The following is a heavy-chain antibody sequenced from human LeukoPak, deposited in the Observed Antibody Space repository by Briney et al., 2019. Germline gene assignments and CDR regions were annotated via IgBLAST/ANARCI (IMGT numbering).Heavy chain of an antibody. J-gene: IGHJ4*01. Sequence: GGSLRLSCVASGFTFSSYAMSWVRQAPGKGLEWVSAISGSGGSTYYADSVKGRFTISRDNAKNSLYLQMNSLRAEDTAVYYCARDVNWNYCDYWGHGTLVTVSS. CDR1: GFTFSSYA. CDR3: ARDVNWNYCDY. D-gene: IGHD1-20*01. V-gene: IGHV3-23*01. CDR2: ISGSGGST.